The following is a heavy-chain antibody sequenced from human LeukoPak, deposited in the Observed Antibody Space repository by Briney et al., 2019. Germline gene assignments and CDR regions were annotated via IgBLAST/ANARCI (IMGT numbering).Heavy chain of an antibody. J-gene: IGHJ4*02. CDR2: ISTDGSRI. D-gene: IGHD6-19*01. V-gene: IGHV3-64*02. CDR3: TRGVAISTSGWYDTFDY. CDR1: GFTFRDYA. Sequence: GGSLRLSCAASGFTFRDYAMYWVRQAPGKGLEYVSVISTDGSRIYYADSVKGRFTIPRDNSKNTLYLQMGSLRAEDMAVYYCTRGVAISTSGWYDTFDYWGQGALVTVSS.